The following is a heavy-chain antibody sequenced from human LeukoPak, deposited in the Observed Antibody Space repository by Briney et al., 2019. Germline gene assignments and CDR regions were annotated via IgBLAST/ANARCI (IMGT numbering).Heavy chain of an antibody. D-gene: IGHD2-21*01. Sequence: ASVKVSCKASGYTFTSYGLHWVRQAPGQRLEWMGWINTDNNNRKYSQKFQGRVTITRDTSGSTAYMELSSLRSDDTAVYYCARDFGGLGFDAFDIWGQGTMVTVSS. CDR2: INTDNNNR. CDR3: ARDFGGLGFDAFDI. J-gene: IGHJ3*02. V-gene: IGHV1-3*04. CDR1: GYTFTSYG.